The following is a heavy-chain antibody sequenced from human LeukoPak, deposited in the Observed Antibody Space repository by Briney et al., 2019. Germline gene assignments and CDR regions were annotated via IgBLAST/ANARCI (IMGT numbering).Heavy chain of an antibody. CDR1: GFTFSSYS. CDR2: ISSSSSYI. Sequence: GGSLRLSCAASGFTFSSYSMNWVRQAPGKGLEWVSSISSSSSYIYYADSVEGRFTISRDNAKNSLYLQMNSLRAEDTAVYYCARTWFGELDPETNWFDPWGQGTLVTVSS. J-gene: IGHJ5*02. CDR3: ARTWFGELDPETNWFDP. D-gene: IGHD3-10*01. V-gene: IGHV3-21*01.